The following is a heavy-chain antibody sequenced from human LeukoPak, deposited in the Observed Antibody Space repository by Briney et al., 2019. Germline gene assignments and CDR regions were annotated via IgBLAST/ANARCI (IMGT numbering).Heavy chain of an antibody. D-gene: IGHD2-15*01. Sequence: SETLSLTCAVSGGSFSGYYWSWVRQPPGKGLEWIGEINHSGSTNYNPSLKSRVTISVDTSKNQFSLKLSTVTAADTAVYYCARAEVAGYCSGGSCYPYYYYGMDVWGQGTTVTVSS. J-gene: IGHJ6*02. V-gene: IGHV4-34*01. CDR2: INHSGST. CDR1: GGSFSGYY. CDR3: ARAEVAGYCSGGSCYPYYYYGMDV.